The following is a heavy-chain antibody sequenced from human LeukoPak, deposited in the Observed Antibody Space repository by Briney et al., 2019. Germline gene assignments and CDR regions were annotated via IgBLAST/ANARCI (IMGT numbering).Heavy chain of an antibody. CDR1: GFTFSSYW. Sequence: GGSLRLSCAASGFTFSSYWMHWVRQAPGKGLVWVAVISYDGSNKYYADSVKGRFTISRDNAKNSLYLQMNSLRAEDTAIYYCASGPPIDYWGQGTLVTVSS. J-gene: IGHJ4*02. CDR3: ASGPPIDY. CDR2: ISYDGSNK. V-gene: IGHV3-30-3*01.